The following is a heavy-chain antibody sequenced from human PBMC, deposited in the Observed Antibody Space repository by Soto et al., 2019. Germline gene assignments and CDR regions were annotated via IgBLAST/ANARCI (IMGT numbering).Heavy chain of an antibody. Sequence: SVKVSCKASGGTFSSYAISWVRQAPGQGLEWMGGIIPIFGTANYAQKFQGRVTITADESTSTAYMELSSLRSEDTAVYYCARAIEVVTPDAFDIWGQGTMVTVSS. J-gene: IGHJ3*02. CDR3: ARAIEVVTPDAFDI. CDR1: GGTFSSYA. V-gene: IGHV1-69*13. CDR2: IIPIFGTA. D-gene: IGHD2-21*01.